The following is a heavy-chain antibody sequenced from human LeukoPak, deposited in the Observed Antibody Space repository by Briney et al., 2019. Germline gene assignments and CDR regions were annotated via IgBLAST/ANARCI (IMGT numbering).Heavy chain of an antibody. D-gene: IGHD2-15*01. V-gene: IGHV4-31*03. CDR2: IYYSGGT. Sequence: PSQTLSLTCTVSGGSISSGGYYWSWIRQHPGKGLEWIGYIYYSGGTYYNPSLKSRVTISVDTSKNQFSLKLSSVTAADTAVYYCARRVVVAATSWFDYWGQGTLVTVSS. J-gene: IGHJ4*02. CDR3: ARRVVVAATSWFDY. CDR1: GGSISSGGYY.